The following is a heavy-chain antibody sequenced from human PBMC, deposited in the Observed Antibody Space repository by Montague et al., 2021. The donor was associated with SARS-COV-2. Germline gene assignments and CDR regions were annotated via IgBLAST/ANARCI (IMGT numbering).Heavy chain of an antibody. J-gene: IGHJ6*03. Sequence: SETLSLTCAVHGGSFSTHSWNWIRQPPGKGLEWIGEIHHGGSTNYNPSLKSRVTISADTSKNQFSLKLTSVAAADTAVYYCARLGDGVVPSPILGVGPYYSYCYMDVWGKGTTVTVSS. CDR2: IHHGGST. D-gene: IGHD3-10*01. CDR3: ARLGDGVVPSPILGVGPYYSYCYMDV. V-gene: IGHV4-34*01. CDR1: GGSFSTHS.